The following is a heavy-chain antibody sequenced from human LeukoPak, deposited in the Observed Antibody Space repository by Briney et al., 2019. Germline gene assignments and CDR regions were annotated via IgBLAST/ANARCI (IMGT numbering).Heavy chain of an antibody. J-gene: IGHJ3*01. V-gene: IGHV3-33*01. CDR1: DTAFRATG. D-gene: IGHD1-14*01. CDR2: IWYDGSNK. CDR3: ARECSTRSWRLSGDACDL. Sequence: PGRSLRLSFRALDTAFRATGTDGGRQAPGKGLEWVAVIWYDGSNKYYADSVKGRFTISRDNSKNTLYLQMNSLRAEDTAVYYCARECSTRSWRLSGDACDLWRQGTMVTVSS.